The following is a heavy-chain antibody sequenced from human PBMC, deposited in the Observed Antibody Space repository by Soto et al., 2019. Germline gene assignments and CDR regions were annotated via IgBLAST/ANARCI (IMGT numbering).Heavy chain of an antibody. CDR3: ARSNPEIAAAGDYIGPAIDY. V-gene: IGHV4-59*08. D-gene: IGHD6-13*01. Sequence: PSETLSLTCAVYGGSFSGYYWSWIRQPPGKGLEWIGYIYYSGSTNYNPSLKSRVTISVDTSKNQFSLKLSSVTAADTAVYYCARSNPEIAAAGDYIGPAIDYWGQGTLVTVSS. CDR2: IYYSGST. CDR1: GGSFSGYY. J-gene: IGHJ4*02.